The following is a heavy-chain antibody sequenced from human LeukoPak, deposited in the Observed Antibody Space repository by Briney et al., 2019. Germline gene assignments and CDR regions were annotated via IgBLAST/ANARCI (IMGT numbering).Heavy chain of an antibody. CDR2: IDPNSGGT. D-gene: IGHD6-6*01. CDR3: VSGEYSSSSLDY. Sequence: ASVKVSCKASGYTFTGYYMHWVRQAPGQGLEWMGWIDPNSGGTNYAQKFQGRVTMTRDTSISTAYMELSRLRSDDTAVYYCVSGEYSSSSLDYWGQGTLVTVSS. J-gene: IGHJ4*02. V-gene: IGHV1-2*02. CDR1: GYTFTGYY.